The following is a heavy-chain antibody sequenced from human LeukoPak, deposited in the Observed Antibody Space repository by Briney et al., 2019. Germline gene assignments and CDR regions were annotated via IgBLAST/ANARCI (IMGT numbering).Heavy chain of an antibody. CDR2: ISSSGYTT. V-gene: IGHV3-11*01. D-gene: IGHD6-13*01. J-gene: IGHJ4*01. Sequence: GGSLRLSCAASGFTFSDYYMSWIRQTPGKGLEWVSYISSSGYTTYHADSVKGRFTISRDNAKSSLYLQMNSLRAEDTAVYYCPPSPAPSYSNYWYQTDFWGQATLVTVSS. CDR1: GFTFSDYY. CDR3: PPSPAPSYSNYWYQTDF.